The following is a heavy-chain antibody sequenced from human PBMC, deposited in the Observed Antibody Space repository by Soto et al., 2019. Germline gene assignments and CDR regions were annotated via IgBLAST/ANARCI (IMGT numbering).Heavy chain of an antibody. CDR2: MNPNSGNT. Sequence: QVQLVQSGAEVKKPGASVKVSCKASGYTFTSYDINWVRQATGQGLEWMGWMNPNSGNTGYAQKVQGRVTMTRNPSISTAYMELSSLRSEDTAVYYCARRGYSSSWYYYYYYGMDVWGQGTTVTVSS. CDR1: GYTFTSYD. J-gene: IGHJ6*02. D-gene: IGHD6-13*01. V-gene: IGHV1-8*01. CDR3: ARRGYSSSWYYYYYYGMDV.